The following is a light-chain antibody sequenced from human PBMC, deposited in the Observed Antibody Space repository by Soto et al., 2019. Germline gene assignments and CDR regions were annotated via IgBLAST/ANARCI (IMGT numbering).Light chain of an antibody. V-gene: IGLV1-51*01. CDR3: GTWDSSLSAYV. J-gene: IGLJ1*01. CDR2: DNT. Sequence: QSVLPQPPSVSAAPGQKVTISCSGSSSNIGNNYVSWYQQLPGTAPKLLIYDNTKRPSGIPDRFTGSKSGTSATLGITGLQTWDEADYYCGTWDSSLSAYVFGTGTKLTVL. CDR1: SSNIGNNY.